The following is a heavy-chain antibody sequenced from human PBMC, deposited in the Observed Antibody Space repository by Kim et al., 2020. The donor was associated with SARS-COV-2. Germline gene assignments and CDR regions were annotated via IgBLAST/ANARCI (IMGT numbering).Heavy chain of an antibody. CDR2: ISWNSCSI. CDR3: AKVFYRTDAFDI. J-gene: IGHJ3*02. CDR1: GFTFDDYA. V-gene: IGHV3-9*01. D-gene: IGHD1-26*01. Sequence: GGSLRLSCAASGFTFDDYAMHWVRQAPGKGLEWVSGISWNSCSIGYADSVKGRFTISRDNAKNSLYLQMNSLRAEDTALYYCAKVFYRTDAFDIWGQGTMVTVSS.